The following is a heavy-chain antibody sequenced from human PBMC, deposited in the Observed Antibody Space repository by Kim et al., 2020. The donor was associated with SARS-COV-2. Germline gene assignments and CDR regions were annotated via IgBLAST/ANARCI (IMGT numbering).Heavy chain of an antibody. CDR2: IYYSGST. CDR3: ARHLLWFGELLLDYYYYGMDV. J-gene: IGHJ6*02. CDR1: GGSISSSSYY. Sequence: SETLSLTCTVSGGSISSSSYYWGWIRQPPWKGLFWIVSIYYSGSTYYNPSLNSLFTISVDTSKNQFSLKLSSVTAADTAVYYCARHLLWFGELLLDYYYYGMDVWGQGTTVTVSS. V-gene: IGHV4-39*01. D-gene: IGHD3-10*01.